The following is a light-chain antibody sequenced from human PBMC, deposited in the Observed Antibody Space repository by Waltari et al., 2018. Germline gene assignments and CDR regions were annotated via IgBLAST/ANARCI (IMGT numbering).Light chain of an antibody. J-gene: IGKJ3*01. V-gene: IGKV3-15*01. Sequence: EIVMTQSPATLSVSPGEGATLSCMASQSVSDNLAWYQQKPGQAPRLLIYGASTRATGIPSRFSGSGSGTDFTLTISSLQSEDFAVYYCQQFNNWPRTFGPGTRVDIK. CDR1: QSVSDN. CDR3: QQFNNWPRT. CDR2: GAS.